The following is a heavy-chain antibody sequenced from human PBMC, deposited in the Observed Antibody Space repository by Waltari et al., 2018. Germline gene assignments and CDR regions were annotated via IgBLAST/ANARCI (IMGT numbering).Heavy chain of an antibody. Sequence: EVQLVESGGDLLQPGGSLRLSCSASGITFSSSWMHWVRQTPGTGLEWVPHIRRDGRFTGYADSVGGRFTIARDNAKSMLYLQMNSLRADDTAVYYCTRGITKAFDPWGQGTLVTVSS. D-gene: IGHD1-20*01. CDR3: TRGITKAFDP. J-gene: IGHJ5*02. CDR2: IRRDGRFT. CDR1: GITFSSSW. V-gene: IGHV3-74*01.